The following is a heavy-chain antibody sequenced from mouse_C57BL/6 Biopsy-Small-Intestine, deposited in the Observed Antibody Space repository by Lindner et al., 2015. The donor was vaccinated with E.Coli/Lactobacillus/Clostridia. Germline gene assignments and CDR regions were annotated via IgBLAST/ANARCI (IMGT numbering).Heavy chain of an antibody. CDR3: ARSPYGNYGFPWFAY. CDR2: INPNNGGT. V-gene: IGHV1-18*01. J-gene: IGHJ3*01. D-gene: IGHD2-1*01. CDR1: GYTFTDYN. Sequence: VQLQESGPELVKPGASVKIPCKASGYTFTDYNMDWVKQSHGKSLEWIGDINPNNGGTIYNQKFKGKATLTVDKSSSTAYMELRSLTSEDTAVYYCARSPYGNYGFPWFAYWGQGTLVTVSA.